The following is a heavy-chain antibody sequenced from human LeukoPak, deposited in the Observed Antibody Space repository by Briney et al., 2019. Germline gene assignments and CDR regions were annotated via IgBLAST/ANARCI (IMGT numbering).Heavy chain of an antibody. Sequence: PSETLSLTCTVSGDSIRSTSYYWGWIRQPPGKGLEWIGSIYYSGNTYYNPSLMSRVTISVDTSKNQFSLHLSSVTAADTAMYYCARGTLYSGWSYYFDYWGQGSQVTVSS. CDR3: ARGTLYSGWSYYFDY. D-gene: IGHD6-19*01. J-gene: IGHJ4*02. CDR1: GDSIRSTSYY. V-gene: IGHV4-39*07. CDR2: IYYSGNT.